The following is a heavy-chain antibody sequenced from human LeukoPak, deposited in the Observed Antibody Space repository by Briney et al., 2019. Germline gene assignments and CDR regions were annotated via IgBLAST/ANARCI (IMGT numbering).Heavy chain of an antibody. V-gene: IGHV4-38-2*02. CDR1: GYSISNNFY. J-gene: IGHJ4*01. CDR3: ARAPGTTFDY. CDR2: INHSWST. Sequence: PSETLYLTCNVSGYSISNNFYWAWIRPSPGKGLEWIVSINHSWSTYYNPSLKSRVTISVDTSKNQFYLKLTSVTAADTAVYYCARAPGTTFDYWGHGNMVTVSS. D-gene: IGHD4-17*01.